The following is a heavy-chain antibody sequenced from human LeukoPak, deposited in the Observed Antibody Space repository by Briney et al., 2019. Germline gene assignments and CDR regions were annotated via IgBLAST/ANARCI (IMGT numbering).Heavy chain of an antibody. CDR1: GGSISSGDYY. D-gene: IGHD4-23*01. CDR2: IYYSGNT. CDR3: ARVNGGNIFDY. Sequence: SETLSLTCTVSGGSISSGDYYWRWIRQPPGKGLEWIGYIYYSGNTYYNPSHKSRVTISVDTSKNQFSLKLSSVTAADTAMYYCARVNGGNIFDYWGQGTLVTVAS. J-gene: IGHJ4*02. V-gene: IGHV4-30-4*01.